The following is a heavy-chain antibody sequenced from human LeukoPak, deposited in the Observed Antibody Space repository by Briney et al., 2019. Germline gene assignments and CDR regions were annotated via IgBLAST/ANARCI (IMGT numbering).Heavy chain of an antibody. J-gene: IGHJ6*03. CDR1: GGSFSGYY. D-gene: IGHD5-18*01. Sequence: SETLSLTCAVYGGSFSGYYWSWIRQPPGKGLEWIGEINHSGSTNYNPSLKSRVTISVDTSKNQFPLKLSSVTAADTAVYYCARGKEYSYGFYCYYYMDVWGKGTTVTVSS. CDR3: ARGKEYSYGFYCYYYMDV. CDR2: INHSGST. V-gene: IGHV4-34*01.